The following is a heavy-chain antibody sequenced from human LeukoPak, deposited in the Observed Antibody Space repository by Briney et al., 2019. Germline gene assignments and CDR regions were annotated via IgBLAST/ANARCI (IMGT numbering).Heavy chain of an antibody. D-gene: IGHD3-22*01. CDR2: INCNGGST. CDR1: GFPFDDYD. V-gene: IGHV3-20*04. CDR3: AKGSKLVVITRDHYMAV. J-gene: IGHJ6*03. Sequence: GGPLSLSCAASGFPFDDYDMSWVRQAPGKGLEWASGINCNGGSTGYAESVKGRFTNSRDNSKNTLYLQMIRLRAGDTAVYYCAKGSKLVVITRDHYMAVCGKGTTVTISS.